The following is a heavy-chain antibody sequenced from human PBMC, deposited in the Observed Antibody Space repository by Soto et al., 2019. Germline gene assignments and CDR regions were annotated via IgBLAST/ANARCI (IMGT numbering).Heavy chain of an antibody. CDR3: AQENRDCYWCGEH. D-gene: IGHD2-21*02. J-gene: IGHJ4*02. Sequence: EVRLLESGGGLVQPGGSLRLSCAASGFTFGDYAMSWVRQAPGKGLEWVATISASGPSIYYADSVKGRFTISRDNSRSTLYLQMNSLSADDTALYYCAQENRDCYWCGEHWGQGTLVTVSS. V-gene: IGHV3-23*01. CDR1: GFTFGDYA. CDR2: ISASGPSI.